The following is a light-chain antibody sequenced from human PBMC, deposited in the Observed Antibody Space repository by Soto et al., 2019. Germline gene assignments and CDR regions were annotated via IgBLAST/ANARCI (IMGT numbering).Light chain of an antibody. J-gene: IGKJ5*01. CDR2: AAS. Sequence: DIQMTQSPSSLSASVGDRVTITCRASQGIRNDLAWYQQKPGKAPKRLSYAASSLQSGVPSRFSGSGSGTEFPLTISSLQPEDFATYYCQQHNNYPPLTFGQGTRLEIK. CDR1: QGIRND. CDR3: QQHNNYPPLT. V-gene: IGKV1-17*01.